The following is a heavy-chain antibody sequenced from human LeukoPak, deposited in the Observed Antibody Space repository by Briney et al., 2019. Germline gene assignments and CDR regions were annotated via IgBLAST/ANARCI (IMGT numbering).Heavy chain of an antibody. V-gene: IGHV1-2*02. Sequence: GASVKVSCKASGYTFTGYYMHWVRQAPGQGLEWMGWINPNSGGTNYAQKFQGRVTMTRDTSFSTAYMELTSLRSDDTAVYYCARDREGDSLYFDYWGQGTLVTVSS. CDR2: INPNSGGT. CDR1: GYTFTGYY. J-gene: IGHJ4*02. D-gene: IGHD2-21*02. CDR3: ARDREGDSLYFDY.